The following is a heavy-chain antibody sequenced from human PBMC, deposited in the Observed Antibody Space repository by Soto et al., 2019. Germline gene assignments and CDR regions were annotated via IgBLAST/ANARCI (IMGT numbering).Heavy chain of an antibody. CDR1: GGSISSGAYY. J-gene: IGHJ4*01. V-gene: IGHV4-30-4*01. D-gene: IGHD3-3*01. CDR2: IYYSGRS. Sequence: SETLSLTCTVSGGSISSGAYYWTGIRQPPGKGLEWIGYIYYSGRSYYSPSLKSRVTISLDTSQNQFSLKLNSTSAADTSVYYCARVSNYSSNFWSVDYWGQGSPFTVSS. CDR3: ARVSNYSSNFWSVDY.